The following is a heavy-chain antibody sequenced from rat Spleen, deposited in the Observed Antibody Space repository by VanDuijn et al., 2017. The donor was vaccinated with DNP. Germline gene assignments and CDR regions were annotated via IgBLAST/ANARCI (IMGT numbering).Heavy chain of an antibody. D-gene: IGHD1-2*01. CDR3: TTHGSIATISTGAMDV. V-gene: IGHV5S10*01. CDR1: GFTFSDSS. CDR2: IVYDGSST. Sequence: EVQLVESGGGLVQPGRSVKLSCAASGFTFSDSSMAWVRQAPNEGLEWVATIVYDGSSTFYGDSVTGLFTISRDNAKSPLYLQMDILRSEDTATYYCTTHGSIATISTGAMDVWGQGTSVTVSS. J-gene: IGHJ4*01.